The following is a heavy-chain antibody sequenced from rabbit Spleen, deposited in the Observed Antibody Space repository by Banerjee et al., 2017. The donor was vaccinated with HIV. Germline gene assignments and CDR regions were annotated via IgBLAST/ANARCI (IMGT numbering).Heavy chain of an antibody. CDR2: IAAGSGGTT. J-gene: IGHJ4*01. CDR1: GVSFSSSDY. Sequence: QSLEESGGDLVKPGASLTLTCTASGVSFSSSDYICWVRQAPGKGLGWIACIAAGSGGTTYYANWAKGRFTISKTSSTTVTLQMTSLTAADTATYFCANSGTLDYGRLWGQGTLVTVS. D-gene: IGHD5-1*01. V-gene: IGHV1S40*01. CDR3: ANSGTLDYGRL.